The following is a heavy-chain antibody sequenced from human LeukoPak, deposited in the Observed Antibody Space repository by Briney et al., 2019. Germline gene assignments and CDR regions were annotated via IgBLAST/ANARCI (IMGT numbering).Heavy chain of an antibody. CDR2: FDPEDGET. V-gene: IGHV1-24*01. CDR1: GYTLTEFS. J-gene: IGHJ4*02. D-gene: IGHD5-12*01. CDR3: ATVESLGGYATGDY. Sequence: ASVKVSCTVSGYTLTEFSMHWVRQGPGKGLEWVGGFDPEDGETIYAQKFQGRVTMTEDTSTDTAYMELSSLRSEDTAVYYCATVESLGGYATGDYWGQGTLVTVSS.